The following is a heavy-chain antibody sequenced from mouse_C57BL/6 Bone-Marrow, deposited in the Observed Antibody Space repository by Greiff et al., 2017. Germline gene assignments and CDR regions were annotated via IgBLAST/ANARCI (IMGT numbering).Heavy chain of an antibody. V-gene: IGHV1-55*01. CDR1: GYTFTSYW. CDR3: GIPPLTTAY. Sequence: QVQLQQPGAELVKPGASVKMSCKASGYTFTSYWITWVKQRPGQGLEWIGDFYPGNGSTKYNEKFKSKATLTVETSARTAYMQLSSLTSEYSAVYYCGIPPLTTAYWGQGTSLTVSS. CDR2: FYPGNGST. J-gene: IGHJ4*01.